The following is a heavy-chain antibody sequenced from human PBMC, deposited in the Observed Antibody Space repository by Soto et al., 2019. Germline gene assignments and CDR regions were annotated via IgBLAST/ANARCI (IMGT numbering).Heavy chain of an antibody. V-gene: IGHV4-39*01. J-gene: IGHJ4*02. Sequence: QLQLQESGPGLVKPSETLSLTCTVSGGSIRSSRYLWNWIRQPPGKGLEWIGSIYYSGSTYYYPSLKSRVTMSVDTSKNQFSLKLNSVTAADTAVYYCATCASLVAGGFDYWSQGTLVTVSS. D-gene: IGHD2-8*02. CDR3: ATCASLVAGGFDY. CDR2: IYYSGST. CDR1: GGSIRSSRYL.